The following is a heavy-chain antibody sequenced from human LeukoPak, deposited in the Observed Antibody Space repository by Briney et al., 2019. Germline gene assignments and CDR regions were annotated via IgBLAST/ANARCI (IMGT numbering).Heavy chain of an antibody. Sequence: ASVKVSCKASGYTFTGYYMHWVRQAPGQGLEWMGWINPNSGGTNYAQKFQGRVTMTRDTSISTAYMELSRLRSDDTAVHYCAAWDSSGYYYANPWGQGTLVTVSS. D-gene: IGHD3-22*01. CDR3: AAWDSSGYYYANP. CDR1: GYTFTGYY. CDR2: INPNSGGT. J-gene: IGHJ5*02. V-gene: IGHV1-2*02.